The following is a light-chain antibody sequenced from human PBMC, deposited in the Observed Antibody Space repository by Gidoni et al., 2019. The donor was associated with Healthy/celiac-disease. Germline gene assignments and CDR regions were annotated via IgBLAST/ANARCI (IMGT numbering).Light chain of an antibody. CDR1: QSVSSY. CDR2: DAS. Sequence: EIVLTQSPATLSLSPGERATLSCRARQSVSSYLAWYQQKPGQAPRLLIHDASNRATGIPARFSGSGSGTDFTLTISSLEPEDFAVYYCQQRSNGFTFGPGTKVDIK. CDR3: QQRSNGFT. J-gene: IGKJ3*01. V-gene: IGKV3-11*01.